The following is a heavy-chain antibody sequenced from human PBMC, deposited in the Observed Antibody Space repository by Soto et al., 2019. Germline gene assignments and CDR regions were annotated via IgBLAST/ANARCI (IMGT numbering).Heavy chain of an antibody. CDR2: ISDRGGSA. CDR1: GFTFSNYA. D-gene: IGHD4-17*01. CDR3: AKDVSYGGKRPYYFDY. Sequence: EVQLLESGGGLVQPGGSLRLSCAASGFTFSNYAMSWVRQAPGKGLEGVSGISDRGGSAYNADSGKGRFTISRDNAKSTLYLQMNSLRAEDTAVYYCAKDVSYGGKRPYYFDYWGQGTLVTVSS. J-gene: IGHJ4*02. V-gene: IGHV3-23*01.